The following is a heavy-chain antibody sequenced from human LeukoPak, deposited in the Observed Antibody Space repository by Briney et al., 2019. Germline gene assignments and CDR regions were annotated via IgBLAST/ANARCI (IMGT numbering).Heavy chain of an antibody. J-gene: IGHJ4*02. CDR1: GGTFSSYA. V-gene: IGHV1-69*05. CDR3: ARVITMVRGVRQYYFDY. CDR2: IIPIFGTA. D-gene: IGHD3-10*01. Sequence: ASVKVSCKASGGTFSSYAISWVRQAPGQGLEWMGGIIPIFGTANYAQKFQGRVTITTDESTSTAYMELSSLRSEDTAVYYCARVITMVRGVRQYYFDYWGQGTLVTVSP.